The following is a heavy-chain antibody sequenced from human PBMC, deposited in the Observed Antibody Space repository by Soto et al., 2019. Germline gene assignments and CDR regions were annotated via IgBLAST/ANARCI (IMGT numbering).Heavy chain of an antibody. CDR1: GGSLSTYY. CDR2: IYYSGST. V-gene: IGHV4-59*01. D-gene: IGHD3-3*01. J-gene: IGHJ4*02. Sequence: PSETLSLTCTVSGGSLSTYYWSWIRQPPGKGLEWIGYIYYSGSTNYNPSLKSRVTISVDTSKNQFSLKLSSVSAADTAVYYCARDGSRYDFWSGPYYFDYWAQGTLVTVSS. CDR3: ARDGSRYDFWSGPYYFDY.